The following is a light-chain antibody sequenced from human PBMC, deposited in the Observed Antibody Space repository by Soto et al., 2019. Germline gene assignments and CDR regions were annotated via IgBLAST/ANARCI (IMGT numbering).Light chain of an antibody. J-gene: IGLJ1*01. V-gene: IGLV1-40*01. CDR1: SSNIGANYD. Sequence: QSVLTQPTSVSGAPGQRGTVSCTGSSSNIGANYDVHWYQSLPGTAPKLLIYANINRPSGVPDRFSGSKSGTSASLAITGLQAEDEADYYCQSYDNSLSGSYVFGAGTKVTVL. CDR2: ANI. CDR3: QSYDNSLSGSYV.